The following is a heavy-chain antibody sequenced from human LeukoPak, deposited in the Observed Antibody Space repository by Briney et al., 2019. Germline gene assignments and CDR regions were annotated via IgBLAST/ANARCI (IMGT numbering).Heavy chain of an antibody. CDR2: IYYSGST. D-gene: IGHD3-16*01. V-gene: IGHV4-59*01. CDR1: GGSISSYY. CDR3: TRGAGWLIDY. J-gene: IGHJ4*02. Sequence: SETLSLTCTVSGGSISSYYWSWIRQPPGKGLEWIGYIYYSGSTNYNPSLKSRVTISADTSKNQFSLKLNSLITADTAVYYCTRGAGWLIDYWGQGILVTVSS.